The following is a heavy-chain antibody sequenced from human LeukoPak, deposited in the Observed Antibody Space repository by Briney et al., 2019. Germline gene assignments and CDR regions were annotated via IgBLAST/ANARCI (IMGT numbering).Heavy chain of an antibody. CDR2: ISGNNDNP. D-gene: IGHD2-2*01. Sequence: ASVKVSCKASGYTFTGYLMHWVRQAPGQGLEWMGWISGNNDNPNYGQKFQGRFTVTTDSSTSTAYMELRNLRSDDTAVYYCARDGTSTDDYWGQGTLVTVSS. CDR3: ARDGTSTDDY. J-gene: IGHJ4*02. CDR1: GYTFTGYL. V-gene: IGHV1-18*04.